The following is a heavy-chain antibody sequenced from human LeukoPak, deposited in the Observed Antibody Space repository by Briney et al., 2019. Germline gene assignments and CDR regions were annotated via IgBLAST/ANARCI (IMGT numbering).Heavy chain of an antibody. J-gene: IGHJ4*02. CDR2: ISSSSSYI. Sequence: GSLRLSCAASGFTFSSYSMNWVRQAPGKGLEWVSSISSSSSYIYYADSVKGRFTISRDNAKNSLYLQMNSLRAEDTAVYYCARDRAHRDYFDYWGQGTLVTVSS. CDR1: GFTFSSYS. CDR3: ARDRAHRDYFDY. V-gene: IGHV3-21*01.